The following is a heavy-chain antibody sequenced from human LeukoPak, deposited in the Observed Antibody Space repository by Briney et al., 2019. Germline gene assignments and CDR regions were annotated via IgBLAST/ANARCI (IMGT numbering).Heavy chain of an antibody. CDR2: INHSGST. Sequence: SETLSLTCAVYGGSFSGYYWSWIRQPPGKGLEWIGEINHSGSTNYNPSLKSQVTISVDTSKNQFSLKLSSVTAADTAVYYCAITGYYDSSGSYYFDYWGQGTLVTVSS. V-gene: IGHV4-34*01. CDR3: AITGYYDSSGSYYFDY. D-gene: IGHD3-22*01. J-gene: IGHJ4*02. CDR1: GGSFSGYY.